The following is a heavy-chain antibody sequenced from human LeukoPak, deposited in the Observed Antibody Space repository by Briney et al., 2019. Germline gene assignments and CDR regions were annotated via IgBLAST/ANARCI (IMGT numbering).Heavy chain of an antibody. CDR3: ARTSGVSVAGSPYYFDF. CDR1: GYLFINYG. V-gene: IGHV1-18*01. CDR2: ISPYSGNT. Sequence: ASVRVSGKASGYLFINYGITWLRQAPGQGLECMGWISPYSGNTDYAQKLQGRVTMTTDRSTTTAYMELRSLGFDDTAVYYCARTSGVSVAGSPYYFDFWGQGTLITVSS. D-gene: IGHD6-13*01. J-gene: IGHJ4*02.